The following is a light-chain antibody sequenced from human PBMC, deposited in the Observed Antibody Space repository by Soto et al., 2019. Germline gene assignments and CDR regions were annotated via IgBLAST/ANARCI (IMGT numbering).Light chain of an antibody. CDR1: QTIANN. J-gene: IGKJ2*01. V-gene: IGKV3-15*01. CDR3: QQYNNWPPYT. Sequence: EIVLTQSPATLSVSPGERATLSCRASQTIANNLAWYQQRPGQAPRLLIYGASTRATGIPARFSGSGSGTEFTLTISSLQSEDFAIYYCQQYNNWPPYTFGQGTKLEIK. CDR2: GAS.